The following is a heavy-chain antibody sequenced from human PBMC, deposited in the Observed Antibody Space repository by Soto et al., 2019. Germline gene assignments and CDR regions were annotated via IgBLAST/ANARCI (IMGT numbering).Heavy chain of an antibody. J-gene: IGHJ3*02. Sequence: LTCAISGDSVSSNSAAWNWIRQSPSRGLEWLGRTYYRSTWLNDYALSVKGRITINPDTSRNQFFLHLNSVTPEDAAVYYCSREVAGTCAFDIWGQGTVVTVSS. CDR1: GDSVSSNSAA. CDR2: TYYRSTWLN. V-gene: IGHV6-1*01. CDR3: SREVAGTCAFDI. D-gene: IGHD6-19*01.